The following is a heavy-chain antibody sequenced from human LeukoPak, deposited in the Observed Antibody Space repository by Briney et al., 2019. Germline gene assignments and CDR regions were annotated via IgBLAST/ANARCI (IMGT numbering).Heavy chain of an antibody. J-gene: IGHJ4*02. D-gene: IGHD1-26*01. V-gene: IGHV4-59*08. Sequence: PSETLSLTCAVYGGSFSGYYWSWIRQPPGKGLEWIGYIYYSGSTNYNPSLKSRVTISVDTSKNQFSLKLSSVTAANTAVYYCARHLGGGGATSDFDYWGQGTLVTVSS. CDR1: GGSFSGYY. CDR3: ARHLGGGGATSDFDY. CDR2: IYYSGST.